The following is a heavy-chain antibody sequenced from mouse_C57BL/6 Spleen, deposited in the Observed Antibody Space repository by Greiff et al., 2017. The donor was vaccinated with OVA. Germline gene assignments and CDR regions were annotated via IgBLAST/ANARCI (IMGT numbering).Heavy chain of an antibody. CDR2: IYPGGGYT. Sequence: QVQLQQSGAELVRPGTSVKMSCKASGYTFTNYWIGWAKQRPGHGLEWIGDIYPGGGYTNYNEKFKGKATLTADKSSSTAYMQFSSLTSEDSAIYYCAKSYDGYYEDWGQGTTLTVSS. V-gene: IGHV1-63*01. CDR1: GYTFTNYW. D-gene: IGHD2-3*01. CDR3: AKSYDGYYED. J-gene: IGHJ2*01.